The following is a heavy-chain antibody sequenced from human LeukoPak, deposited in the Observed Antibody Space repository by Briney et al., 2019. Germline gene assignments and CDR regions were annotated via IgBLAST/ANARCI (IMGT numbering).Heavy chain of an antibody. CDR1: GGSISSYY. J-gene: IGHJ4*02. D-gene: IGHD3/OR15-3a*01. CDR3: ARSHSLWTSFDY. Sequence: PSETLSLTCTVSGGSISSYYWSWIRQPPGKGLEWIGYIYYSGSTNYNPSLKSRVTISVDTSKNQFSLKLSSVTAAGTAVYYCARSHSLWTSFDYWGQGTLVTVSS. V-gene: IGHV4-59*01. CDR2: IYYSGST.